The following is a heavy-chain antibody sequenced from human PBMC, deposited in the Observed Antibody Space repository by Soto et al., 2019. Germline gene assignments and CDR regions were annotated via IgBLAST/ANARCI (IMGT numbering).Heavy chain of an antibody. CDR2: MNPKSGHT. V-gene: IGHV1-8*01. Sequence: ASVKVSCKASGYNFIDYSINWVRQAPGQGLEWMGWMNPKSGHTAHAQKIQGRVILTRDISINTVYMELSSLTSGDTAVYFCARRIPDGTFDSWGRGTQVTVSS. CDR1: GYNFIDYS. CDR3: ARRIPDGTFDS. D-gene: IGHD1-1*01. J-gene: IGHJ4*02.